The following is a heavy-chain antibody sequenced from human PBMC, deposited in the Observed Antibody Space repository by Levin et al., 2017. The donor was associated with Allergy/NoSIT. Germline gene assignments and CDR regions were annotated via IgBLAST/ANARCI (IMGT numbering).Heavy chain of an antibody. V-gene: IGHV4-34*01. J-gene: IGHJ6*03. CDR3: AKGRGLLWFGAGYYLDV. D-gene: IGHD3-10*01. CDR2: IDHSGST. CDR1: GGSFSGYY. Sequence: SETLSLTCAVYGGSFSGYYWSWIRQPPGKGLEWIGEIDHSGSTNYSPSLKSRVTISVDTSKNQFSLKLSSMTAADTAVYYCAKGRGLLWFGAGYYLDVWGKGTTVTVSS.